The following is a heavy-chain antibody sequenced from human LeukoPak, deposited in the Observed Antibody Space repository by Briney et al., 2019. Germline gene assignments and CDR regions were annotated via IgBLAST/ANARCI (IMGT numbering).Heavy chain of an antibody. CDR1: GYTFTGYY. V-gene: IGHV1-69*13. CDR2: IIPIFGTA. J-gene: IGHJ4*02. D-gene: IGHD1-26*01. CDR3: ARVGLMYSGSYYLDY. Sequence: ASVKVSCKASGYTFTGYYMHWVRQAPGQGLEWMGGIIPIFGTANYAQKFQGRVTITADESTSTAYMELSSLRSEDTAVYYCARVGLMYSGSYYLDYWGQGTLVTVSS.